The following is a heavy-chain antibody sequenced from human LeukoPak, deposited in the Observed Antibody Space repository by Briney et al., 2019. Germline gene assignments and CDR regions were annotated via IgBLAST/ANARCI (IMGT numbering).Heavy chain of an antibody. V-gene: IGHV4-39*01. CDR2: VHNVGST. D-gene: IGHD6-19*01. CDR3: ARHAEYNSGWHFYLDH. Sequence: SETLSLTCTVSGVSTTNGIYYWAWIRQPPGKGLEWTGSVHNVGSTYYNLSLRSRVTMSIDTSKNQFSLRLNSVTAADTAVYYCARHAEYNSGWHFYLDHWGQGILVTVSS. CDR1: GVSTTNGIYY. J-gene: IGHJ4*02.